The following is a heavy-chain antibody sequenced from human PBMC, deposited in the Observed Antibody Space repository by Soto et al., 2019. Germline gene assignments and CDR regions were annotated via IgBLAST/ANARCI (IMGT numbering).Heavy chain of an antibody. CDR3: AKGDRGYCSGGSCYLGDY. Sequence: GGSLRLSCVVSGFTFSNYAMSWVRQAPGKGLEWVSGIRNSGGSTYYADSVKGRFTISRDNSKNTLYLQMNSLRAEDTAIYYCAKGDRGYCSGGSCYLGDYWGKGALVTVSS. CDR1: GFTFSNYA. J-gene: IGHJ4*02. D-gene: IGHD2-15*01. CDR2: IRNSGGST. V-gene: IGHV3-23*01.